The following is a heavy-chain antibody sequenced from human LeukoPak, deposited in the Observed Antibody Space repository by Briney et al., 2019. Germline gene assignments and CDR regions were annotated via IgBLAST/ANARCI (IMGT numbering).Heavy chain of an antibody. CDR2: IYHSGST. D-gene: IGHD2-2*01. Sequence: SETLSLTCAVSGYSISSGYYWGWIRQPPGKGLEWIGSIYHSGSTYYNPSLKSRVTISVDTSKNQFSLKLSSVTAADTAVYYCAQYQLLSGHDAFDIWGQGTMVTVSS. CDR3: AQYQLLSGHDAFDI. J-gene: IGHJ3*02. CDR1: GYSISSGYY. V-gene: IGHV4-38-2*01.